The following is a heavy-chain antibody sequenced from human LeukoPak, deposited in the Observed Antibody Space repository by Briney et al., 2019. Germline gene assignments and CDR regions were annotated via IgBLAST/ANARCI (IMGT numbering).Heavy chain of an antibody. CDR1: GFTFSSYA. CDR2: ISGSGGST. D-gene: IGHD2-2*03. CDR3: AKDLWRGYCSSTSCYEGEEDGY. V-gene: IGHV3-23*01. Sequence: HPGGSLRLSCAASGFTFSSYAMSWVRQAPGKGLEWVSAISGSGGSTYYADSVKGRFTISRDNSKNTLYLQMNSLRAEDTAVYYCAKDLWRGYCSSTSCYEGEEDGYWGQGTLVTVSS. J-gene: IGHJ4*02.